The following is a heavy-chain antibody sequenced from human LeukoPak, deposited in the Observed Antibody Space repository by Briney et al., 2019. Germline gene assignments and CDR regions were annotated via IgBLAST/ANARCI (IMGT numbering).Heavy chain of an antibody. D-gene: IGHD3-9*01. V-gene: IGHV3-7*05. CDR1: GFTFSRDW. Sequence: GGSLGLSCAASGFTFSRDWMSWVRQAPGKGLEWVAKINQDARTKYYVDSVRGRFTISRDNAKNSLYLQMNSLRAEDTAVYYCARDPDILAGVAFDVWGQGTMVIVSS. J-gene: IGHJ3*01. CDR3: ARDPDILAGVAFDV. CDR2: INQDARTK.